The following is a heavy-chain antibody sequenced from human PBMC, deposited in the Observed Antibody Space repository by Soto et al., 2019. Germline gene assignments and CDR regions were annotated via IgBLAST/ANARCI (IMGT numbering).Heavy chain of an antibody. J-gene: IGHJ4*02. Sequence: EVQLLESGGGLVQPGGSLRLTCAASGFTFSSYGISCIRLSPGKGLEWVSVISGGGDTTYYTPSVKGRFTISRDDFRTTLYLQLNSLRTEYTAIYYCAKLRDFVVLPAGILDYWGPGTLVTVSS. CDR3: AKLRDFVVLPAGILDY. CDR1: GFTFSSYG. V-gene: IGHV3-23*01. CDR2: ISGGGDTT. D-gene: IGHD2-8*01.